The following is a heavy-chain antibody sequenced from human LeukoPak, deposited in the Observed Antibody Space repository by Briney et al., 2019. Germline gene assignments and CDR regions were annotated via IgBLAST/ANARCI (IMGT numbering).Heavy chain of an antibody. CDR3: ASLYFESSGCYQIFDFHQ. CDR1: GGSISSSSYY. V-gene: IGHV4-39*01. CDR2: IYYSGST. Sequence: SETLSLTCTVSGGSISSSSYYWGWIRQPPGKGLEWIGRIYYSGSTYYNPSLKRRVTISEDTSKNQFSLNLSSVTAAESAVYYCASLYFESSGCYQIFDFHQWRQKTLVTVSS. J-gene: IGHJ4*02. D-gene: IGHD3-22*01.